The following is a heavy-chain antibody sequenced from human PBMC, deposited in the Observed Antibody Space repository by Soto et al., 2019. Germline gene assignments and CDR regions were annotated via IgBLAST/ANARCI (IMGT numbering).Heavy chain of an antibody. V-gene: IGHV1-69*06. CDR2: IIPIFGTA. CDR1: GGTFSSYA. D-gene: IGHD3-10*01. Sequence: RASVKVSCKASGGTFSSYAISWVRQAPGQGLEWMGGIIPIFGTANYAQKFQGRVTITADKSTSTAYMELSSLRSEDTAVYYCARDEGVRGGTKKGTFDYWGQGTLVTVSS. CDR3: ARDEGVRGGTKKGTFDY. J-gene: IGHJ4*02.